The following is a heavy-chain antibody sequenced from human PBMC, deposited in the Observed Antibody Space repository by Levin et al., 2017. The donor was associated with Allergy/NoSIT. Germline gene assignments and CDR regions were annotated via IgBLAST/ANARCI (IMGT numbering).Heavy chain of an antibody. D-gene: IGHD4-17*01. CDR1: GFPFDRFY. CDR2: INGRGDQT. Sequence: GGSLRLSCSGSGFPFDRFYMSWVRQAPGKGLEWVSSINGRGDQTYYPDSVRGRFTISRDNSKNTLFLQMNRLRVEDTAVYYCAILTTATDFDYWGQGAPVTVSS. CDR3: AILTTATDFDY. J-gene: IGHJ4*02. V-gene: IGHV3-23*01.